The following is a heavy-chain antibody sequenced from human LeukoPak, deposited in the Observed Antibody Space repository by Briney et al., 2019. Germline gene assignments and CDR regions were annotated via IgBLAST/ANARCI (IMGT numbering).Heavy chain of an antibody. J-gene: IGHJ4*02. CDR3: ARDSRYCSSTSCTRDDY. V-gene: IGHV1-69*04. D-gene: IGHD2-2*01. CDR1: GGTFSSYT. Sequence: SXXVSCKASGGTFSSYTISWVRQAPGQGHEWMGRIIPILGIANYAQKFQGRVTITADKSTSTAYMELSSLRSEDTAVYYCARDSRYCSSTSCTRDDYWGQGTLVTVSS. CDR2: IIPILGIA.